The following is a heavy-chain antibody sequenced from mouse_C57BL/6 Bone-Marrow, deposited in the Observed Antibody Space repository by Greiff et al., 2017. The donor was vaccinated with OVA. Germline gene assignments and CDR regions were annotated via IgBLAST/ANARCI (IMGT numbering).Heavy chain of an antibody. J-gene: IGHJ1*03. D-gene: IGHD2-3*01. Sequence: VQLKESGGGLVQPGESLKLSCESNEYEFPSHDMSWVRKTPEKRLELVAAINSDGGSTYYPDTMERRFIISRDNTKKTLYLQMSSLRSEDTALYYCARQKDGLDWYFDVWGTGTTVTVSS. CDR1: EYEFPSHD. V-gene: IGHV5-2*01. CDR3: ARQKDGLDWYFDV. CDR2: INSDGGST.